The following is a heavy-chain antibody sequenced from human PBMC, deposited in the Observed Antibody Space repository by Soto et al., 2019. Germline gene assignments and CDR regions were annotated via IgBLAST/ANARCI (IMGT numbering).Heavy chain of an antibody. J-gene: IGHJ3*02. CDR1: GFTFSSYW. CDR3: ARDLSGDYGALDT. D-gene: IGHD4-17*01. CDR2: IWYDGSNK. Sequence: GGSLRLSCAASGFTFSSYWMSWVRQAPGKGLEWVAVIWYDGSNKVYADSVKGRFTISKDNSKNTLYLQMNSLRAEDTAVYHCARDLSGDYGALDTWGQGTMVTVSS. V-gene: IGHV3-33*08.